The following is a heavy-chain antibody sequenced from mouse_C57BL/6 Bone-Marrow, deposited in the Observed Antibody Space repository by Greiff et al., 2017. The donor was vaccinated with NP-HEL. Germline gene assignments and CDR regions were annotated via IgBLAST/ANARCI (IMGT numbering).Heavy chain of an antibody. V-gene: IGHV5-9-1*02. CDR1: GFTFSSYA. CDR3: TSYDGYHEGYYARDY. J-gene: IGHJ4*01. Sequence: EVKLVESGEGLVKPGGSLKLSCAASGFTFSSYAMSWVRQTPEKRLEWVAYISSGCDYIYYADTVKGRFTISRDNARNTLYLQMSSLKSEDTAMYYCTSYDGYHEGYYARDYWGQGTSVTVSS. D-gene: IGHD2-3*01. CDR2: ISSGCDYI.